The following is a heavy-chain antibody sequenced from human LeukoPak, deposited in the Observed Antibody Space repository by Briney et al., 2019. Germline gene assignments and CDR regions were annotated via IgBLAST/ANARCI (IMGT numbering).Heavy chain of an antibody. V-gene: IGHV3-66*01. J-gene: IGHJ4*02. CDR2: IYRGGST. CDR1: GFTVSSNY. Sequence: GGSLRLSCAASGFTVSSNYINWVRQAPGKGLEWVSVIYRGGSTYYADSVKGRFTIFRDNSKNTLFLLMNTLRAEDTAVYYCARGSHSGDDRLFYFDSWGQGTLVTVSS. D-gene: IGHD5-12*01. CDR3: ARGSHSGDDRLFYFDS.